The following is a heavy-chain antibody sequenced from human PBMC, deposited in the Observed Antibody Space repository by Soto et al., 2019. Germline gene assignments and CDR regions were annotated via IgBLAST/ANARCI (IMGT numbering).Heavy chain of an antibody. Sequence: SETLSLTCTVSGGSISSNYWTWIRQPPGKGLEWIGYVYNSGSTNYNPSLKSRVTISEDTSKSQFSLKVNSMTAADTAAYYCARYRREAVAGYTLDNWGQGILVTVSS. D-gene: IGHD6-13*01. CDR3: ARYRREAVAGYTLDN. CDR2: VYNSGST. CDR1: GGSISSNY. J-gene: IGHJ4*02. V-gene: IGHV4-59*01.